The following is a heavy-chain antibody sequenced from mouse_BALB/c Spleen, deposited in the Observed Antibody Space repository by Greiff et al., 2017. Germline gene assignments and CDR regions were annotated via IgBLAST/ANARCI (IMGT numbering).Heavy chain of an antibody. J-gene: IGHJ4*01. CDR1: GFSLTSYG. D-gene: IGHD2-4*01. CDR3: ASPIYYDYSYAMDY. CDR2: IWAGGST. V-gene: IGHV2-9*02. Sequence: QVQLQQSGPGLVAPSQSLSITCTVSGFSLTSYGVHWVRQPPGKGLEWLGVIWAGGSTNYNSALMSRLSISKDNSKSQVFLKMNSLQTDDTAMYYCASPIYYDYSYAMDYWGQGTSVTVSS.